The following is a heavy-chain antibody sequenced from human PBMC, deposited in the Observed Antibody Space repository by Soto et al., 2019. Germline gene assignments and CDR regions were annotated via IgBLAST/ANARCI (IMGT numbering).Heavy chain of an antibody. D-gene: IGHD3-16*01. Sequence: SETLSLTCTVSCGSISSGDYYWSWIRQPPGKGLEWIGYIYYSGSTYYTPSLKSRLTISVDTSKNQFSLKLNSVTAADTAVYYCARTPGGWTDPWGQGTLVTVSS. CDR3: ARTPGGWTDP. V-gene: IGHV4-30-4*01. CDR1: CGSISSGDYY. CDR2: IYYSGST. J-gene: IGHJ5*02.